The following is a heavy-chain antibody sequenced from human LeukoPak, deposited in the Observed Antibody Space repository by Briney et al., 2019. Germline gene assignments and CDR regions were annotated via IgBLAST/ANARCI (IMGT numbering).Heavy chain of an antibody. CDR1: GFPFRYYY. D-gene: IGHD7-27*01. CDR3: ARDGRSGPNWFDP. V-gene: IGHV3-11*06. Sequence: GSLRLSFAASGFPFRYYYMSWIRPAPGKGLEWVSYISSSSSYTNYADSVKGRFTISRDNAKNSLYLQMNSLRAEDTAVYYCARDGRSGPNWFDPWGQGTLVTVSS. CDR2: ISSSSSYT. J-gene: IGHJ5*02.